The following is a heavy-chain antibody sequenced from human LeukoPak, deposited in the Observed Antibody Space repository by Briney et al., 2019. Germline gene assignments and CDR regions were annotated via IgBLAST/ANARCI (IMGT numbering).Heavy chain of an antibody. Sequence: ASVKVSCKASGYTFTGYYMHRLRQAPGQGLEWMGWINPNSGGTNYAQKFQGRVTMTRDTSISTAYMELSRLRSDETAVYYCANYGDYARSDYWGQGSLVTVSS. D-gene: IGHD4-17*01. CDR1: GYTFTGYY. CDR3: ANYGDYARSDY. CDR2: INPNSGGT. V-gene: IGHV1-2*02. J-gene: IGHJ4*02.